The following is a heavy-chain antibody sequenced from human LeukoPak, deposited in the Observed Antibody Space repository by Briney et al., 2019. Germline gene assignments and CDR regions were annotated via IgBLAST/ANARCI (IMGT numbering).Heavy chain of an antibody. Sequence: XSVKVSCKASGYTFSNYVMNWVRQAPGHGLEWMGWISAYNGNTNYAQKLQGRVTMTTDTSTSTAYMELRSLRSDDTAVYYCARDLSYYDSSGIDDYWGQGTLVTVSS. CDR1: GYTFSNYV. D-gene: IGHD3-22*01. CDR3: ARDLSYYDSSGIDDY. CDR2: ISAYNGNT. V-gene: IGHV1-18*01. J-gene: IGHJ4*02.